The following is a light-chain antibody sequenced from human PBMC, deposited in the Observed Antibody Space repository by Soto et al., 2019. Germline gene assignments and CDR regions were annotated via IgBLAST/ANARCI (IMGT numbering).Light chain of an antibody. CDR2: VAS. CDR1: QSVSSN. CDR3: QQYNVWPLT. J-gene: IGKJ4*01. Sequence: EIVMTQSPAPLSVSPGERATLSCRASQSVSSNLAWYQQKPGQTPKLLIYVASTRATGIPARFSGSGSGTQFTLPISSLQSEDFAVYYCQQYNVWPLTFGGGTKVEFK. V-gene: IGKV3-15*01.